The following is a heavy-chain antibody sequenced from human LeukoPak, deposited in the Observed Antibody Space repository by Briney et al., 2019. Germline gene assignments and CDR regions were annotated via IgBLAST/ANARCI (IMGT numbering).Heavy chain of an antibody. CDR2: IYENGGTT. CDR1: GFTFRSHA. J-gene: IGHJ4*02. V-gene: IGHV3-23*01. CDR3: AKDFRIGYSAHFDY. D-gene: IGHD2-21*01. Sequence: GGSLRLSCVGSGFTFRSHAMSWVRQAPEKGLEFVSGIYENGGTTYYADSVKGRFSISRDNSKNTLYLQMDSLRGEDMAVYYCAKDFRIGYSAHFDYWGQGALVTVSS.